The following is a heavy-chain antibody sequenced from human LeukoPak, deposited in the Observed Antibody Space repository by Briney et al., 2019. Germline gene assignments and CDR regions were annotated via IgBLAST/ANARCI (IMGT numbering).Heavy chain of an antibody. CDR2: MNPNSGNT. CDR3: TRRSLKLWRNELSLRY. CDR1: GYTFTSYD. V-gene: IGHV1-8*01. J-gene: IGHJ4*02. Sequence: ASVKVSCKASGYTFTSYDINWVRQATRQGLEWMGWMNPNSGNTGYAQKFQGRVTMTRNTSISTAYMELSSLRSEDTAVYYCTRRSLKLWRNELSLRYWGQGTLVTVSS. D-gene: IGHD2-21*01.